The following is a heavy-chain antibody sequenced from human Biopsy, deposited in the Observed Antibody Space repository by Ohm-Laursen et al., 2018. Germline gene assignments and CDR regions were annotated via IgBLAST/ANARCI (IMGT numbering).Heavy chain of an antibody. CDR2: NNIRTGHT. J-gene: IGHJ3*01. Sequence: GASVKVSCKASGYTFTDYYMHWVRQAPGQGLEWMGWNNIRTGHTRYAQKFQGRVTMTRDTSINTAYLQVNGLTSDDTTVYYCARDEAEARDNGLDYWGQGTVVTVSS. D-gene: IGHD4/OR15-4a*01. CDR1: GYTFTDYY. CDR3: ARDEAEARDNGLDY. V-gene: IGHV1-2*02.